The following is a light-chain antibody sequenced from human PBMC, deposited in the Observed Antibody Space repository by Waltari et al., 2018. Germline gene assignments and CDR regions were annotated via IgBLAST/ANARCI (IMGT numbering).Light chain of an antibody. Sequence: DIVLTQSPGTLSFSPEGSATLSCRTSQSVTRALAWYQQKPGQAPRLHIYGASNRATGIPDRFSGSGSGTDFSLTISSLEPEDFAVYYCQHYLRLPVTFGQGTKVEVK. J-gene: IGKJ1*01. CDR1: QSVTRA. CDR3: QHYLRLPVT. CDR2: GAS. V-gene: IGKV3-20*01.